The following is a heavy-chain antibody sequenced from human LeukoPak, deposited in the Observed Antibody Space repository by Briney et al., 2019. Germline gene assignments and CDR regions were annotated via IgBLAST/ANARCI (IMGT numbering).Heavy chain of an antibody. D-gene: IGHD5-18*01. J-gene: IGHJ4*02. CDR1: GFSFSSYA. V-gene: IGHV3-48*04. CDR3: ARDSAMANFDY. CDR2: ISSSGSTI. Sequence: GGSLRLSCAASGFSFSSYAMNWVRQAPGKGLEWLSYISSSGSTIYYADSVKGRFTISRDNAKNSLYLQMNSLRAEDTAVYYCARDSAMANFDYWGQGTLVTVSS.